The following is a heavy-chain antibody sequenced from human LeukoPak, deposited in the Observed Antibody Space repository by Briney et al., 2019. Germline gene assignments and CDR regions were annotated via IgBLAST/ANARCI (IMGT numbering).Heavy chain of an antibody. CDR1: GGSISSYY. CDR3: ARGGKLLWFGELLYESWFDP. J-gene: IGHJ5*02. CDR2: IYYSGST. V-gene: IGHV4-59*12. Sequence: SETLSLTCTVSGGSISSYYWSWIRQPPGKGLEWIGYIYYSGSTNYNPSLKSRVTISVDTSKNQFSLKLSSVTAADTAVYYCARGGKLLWFGELLYESWFDPWGQGTLVTVSS. D-gene: IGHD3-10*01.